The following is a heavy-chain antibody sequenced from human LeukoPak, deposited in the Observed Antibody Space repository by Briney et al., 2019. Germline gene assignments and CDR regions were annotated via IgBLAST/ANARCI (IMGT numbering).Heavy chain of an antibody. J-gene: IGHJ4*02. CDR3: ARESGRSWYFRPRDEDY. V-gene: IGHV4-34*01. CDR2: INHSGST. D-gene: IGHD6-13*01. Sequence: SETLSLTRAVYGVSFSGYYWSWIREPPGKGLEWIGDINHSGSTNYSPSLKSRVTISVDTSKNQFSLKLSSVTAADTAVYYCARESGRSWYFRPRDEDYWGQGTLVTVSS. CDR1: GVSFSGYY.